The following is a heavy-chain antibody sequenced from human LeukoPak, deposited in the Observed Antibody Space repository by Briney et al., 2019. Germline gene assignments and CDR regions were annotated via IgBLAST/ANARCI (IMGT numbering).Heavy chain of an antibody. CDR1: GYTFTSYA. CDR3: ARPIAVAGLDY. CDR2: INAGSGNT. V-gene: IGHV1-3*01. Sequence: ASVKVSCKASGYTFTSYAMHWVRQAPGQRLEWMGWINAGSGNTKYSQKFQGRVTITRDTSASTAYMELSSLRSEDTAVYYCARPIAVAGLDYWGQGTLVTVSS. J-gene: IGHJ4*02. D-gene: IGHD6-19*01.